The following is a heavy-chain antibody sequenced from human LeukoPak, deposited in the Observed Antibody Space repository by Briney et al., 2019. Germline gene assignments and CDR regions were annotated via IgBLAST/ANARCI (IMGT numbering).Heavy chain of an antibody. Sequence: ASVKVSCKASGGTFSSYAISWVRQAPGQGLEWMGWISAYNGNTNYAQKLQGRVTMTTDISTSTAYMELRSLRSDDTAVYYCARDLFRLGSGYVLWGQGTLVTVSS. D-gene: IGHD3-22*01. V-gene: IGHV1-18*01. CDR1: GGTFSSYA. J-gene: IGHJ4*02. CDR3: ARDLFRLGSGYVL. CDR2: ISAYNGNT.